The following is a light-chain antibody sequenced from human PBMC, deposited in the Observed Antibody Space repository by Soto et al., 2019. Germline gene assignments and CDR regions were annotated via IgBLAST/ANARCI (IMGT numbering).Light chain of an antibody. Sequence: EIVLTQSPATLSLSPGERATLSCRSSRSVSRYLAWYQQKPGQAPRLLIFDASNRATGIPARFSGSGSGTEFTLTSSSLEPEDFAVYYCQQRSNWPPFTFGPGTKVEIK. CDR3: QQRSNWPPFT. CDR2: DAS. J-gene: IGKJ3*01. V-gene: IGKV3-11*01. CDR1: RSVSRY.